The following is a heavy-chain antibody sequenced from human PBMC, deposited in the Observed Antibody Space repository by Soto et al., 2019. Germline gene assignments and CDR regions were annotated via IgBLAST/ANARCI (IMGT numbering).Heavy chain of an antibody. CDR2: IYHSGST. CDR3: ARGFDYDSSGYYLDY. Sequence: PSETLSLTCAVSGGSISSGGYSWSWIRQPPGKGLEWIGYIYHSGSTYYNPSLKSRVTISVDRSKNQFSLKLSSVTAADTAAYYCARGFDYDSSGYYLDYWGQGTLVTVSS. J-gene: IGHJ4*02. D-gene: IGHD3-22*01. CDR1: GGSISSGGYS. V-gene: IGHV4-30-2*01.